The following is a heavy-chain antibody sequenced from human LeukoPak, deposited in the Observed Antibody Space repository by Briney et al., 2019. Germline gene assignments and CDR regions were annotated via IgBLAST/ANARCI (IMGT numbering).Heavy chain of an antibody. D-gene: IGHD2-2*01. CDR1: GGSISSGSYD. J-gene: IGHJ6*03. CDR2: IYTSGST. V-gene: IGHV4-61*02. CDR3: ARAPQEYCTSTSCYRRYYYYYMDV. Sequence: SETLSLTCTVSGGSISSGSYDWSWLRQPAGKGLEWIGRIYTSGSTNYNPSLKSRFTISVDTSKNQFSLKPSSVTAADTAVYYCARAPQEYCTSTSCYRRYYYYYMDVWGKGTTVTVSS.